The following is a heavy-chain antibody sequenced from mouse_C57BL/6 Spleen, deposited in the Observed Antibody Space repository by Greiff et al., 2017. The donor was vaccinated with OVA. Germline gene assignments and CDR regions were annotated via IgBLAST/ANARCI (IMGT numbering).Heavy chain of an antibody. Sequence: EVKVVESGGGLVKPGGSLKLSCAASGFTFSDYGMHWVRQAPEKGLEWVAYISSGSSTIYYADTVKGRFTISRDNAKNTLFRQMTSLRSEDTAMYYCARWLLDDWGQGTTLTVSS. CDR2: ISSGSSTI. D-gene: IGHD2-3*01. J-gene: IGHJ2*01. V-gene: IGHV5-17*01. CDR3: ARWLLDD. CDR1: GFTFSDYG.